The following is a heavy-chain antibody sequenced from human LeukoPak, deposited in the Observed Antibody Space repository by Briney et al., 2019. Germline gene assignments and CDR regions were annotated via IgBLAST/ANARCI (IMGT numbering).Heavy chain of an antibody. D-gene: IGHD6-19*01. CDR2: ISGSGGST. V-gene: IGHV3-23*01. J-gene: IGHJ4*02. CDR3: AKSPSYSSGWYDY. CDR1: GFTFSSYA. Sequence: PGGFLRLSCAASGFTFSSYAMSWVRQAPGKGLEWVSAISGSGGSTYYADSVKGRFTISRDNSKNTLYLQMNSLRAEDTAVYYCAKSPSYSSGWYDYWGQGTLVTVSS.